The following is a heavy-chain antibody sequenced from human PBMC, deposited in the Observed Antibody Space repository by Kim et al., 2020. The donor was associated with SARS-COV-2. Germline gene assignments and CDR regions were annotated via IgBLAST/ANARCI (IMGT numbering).Heavy chain of an antibody. CDR3: ARDPQLERRVVFYYYYGMDV. J-gene: IGHJ6*02. D-gene: IGHD1-1*01. Sequence: ASVKVSCKASGYTFTSYAMHWVRQAPGQRLEWMGWINAGNGNTKYSQKFQGRVTITRDTSASTAYMELSSLRSEDTAVYYCARDPQLERRVVFYYYYGMDVWGQGTTVTVSS. CDR1: GYTFTSYA. V-gene: IGHV1-3*01. CDR2: INAGNGNT.